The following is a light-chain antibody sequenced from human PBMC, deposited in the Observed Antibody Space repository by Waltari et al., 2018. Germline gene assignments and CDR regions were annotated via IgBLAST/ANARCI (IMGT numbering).Light chain of an antibody. Sequence: SVLTQPPSVSAAPGQKVTISCSGSSSNMGNNYVYWYQQTPGTAPKLLIYDNNTRPARIPDRVSGSRSGKSATLRITRLQTADEAEYYCGTWDSSLSASVFGGGTKLTVL. J-gene: IGLJ3*02. CDR2: DNN. CDR1: SSNMGNNY. CDR3: GTWDSSLSASV. V-gene: IGLV1-51*01.